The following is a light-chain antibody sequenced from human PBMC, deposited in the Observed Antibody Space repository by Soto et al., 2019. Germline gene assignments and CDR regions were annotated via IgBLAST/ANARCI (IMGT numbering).Light chain of an antibody. J-gene: IGLJ1*01. CDR1: SSDVGSNNR. CDR2: DVT. CDR3: SSFTTSSTYV. V-gene: IGLV2-18*02. Sequence: QSALTQPPSVSGSPGQSVANSCSGSSSDVGSNNRVSWYQQSPGTAPKLMIYDVTNRPSGVPDRFSGSKSGNTASLTISGLQAEDEADYYCSSFTTSSTYVFGTGTKVTVL.